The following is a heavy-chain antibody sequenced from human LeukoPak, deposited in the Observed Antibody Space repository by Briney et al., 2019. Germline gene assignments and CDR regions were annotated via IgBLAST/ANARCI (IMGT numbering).Heavy chain of an antibody. CDR3: ARVRWDFETD. V-gene: IGHV4-59*01. J-gene: IGHJ1*01. CDR2: RYYSGST. D-gene: IGHD1-26*01. Sequence: PSESLSLTCSVSGGSISSYYCTWIRQPPGKGLVWIGYRYYSGSTTLNPFLKSRVTISVDPSKRQFSLKFISVTAADTAIYYCARVRWDFETDWGQGTLVTVSS. CDR1: GGSISSYY.